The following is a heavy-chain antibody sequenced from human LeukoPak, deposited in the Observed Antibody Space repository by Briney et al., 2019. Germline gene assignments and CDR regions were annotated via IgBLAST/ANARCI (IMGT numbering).Heavy chain of an antibody. CDR3: ARDRSGYRYGSPRYYFDY. CDR2: IYSGGST. V-gene: IGHV3-66*01. J-gene: IGHJ4*02. D-gene: IGHD5-18*01. CDR1: GFTVSINY. Sequence: PGGSLRLSCAASGFTVSINYMSWVRQAPGKRMDWVSLIYSGGSTYYADSVKGRFTISRDNSKNTLYLQMNSLRAEDTAVYYCARDRSGYRYGSPRYYFDYWGQGTLVTVSS.